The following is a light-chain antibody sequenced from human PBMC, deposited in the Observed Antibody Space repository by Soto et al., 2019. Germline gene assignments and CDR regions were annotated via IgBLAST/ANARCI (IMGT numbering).Light chain of an antibody. V-gene: IGKV3-20*01. CDR3: QQYGEA. Sequence: EIVLTQSPGTLSLSPGERATLSCRASQSVSSSYLAWYQHKPGQAPRLLIYGESNRATGIPDRFSGSGSGTDFTLTISRLAPADFAVYYCQQYGEAFGPLTRVDIK. CDR2: GES. J-gene: IGKJ3*01. CDR1: QSVSSSY.